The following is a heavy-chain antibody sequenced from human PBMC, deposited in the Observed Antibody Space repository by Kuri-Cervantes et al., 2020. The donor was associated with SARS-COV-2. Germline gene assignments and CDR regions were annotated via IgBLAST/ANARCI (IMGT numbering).Heavy chain of an antibody. CDR3: ARDSGDWTPDAFDI. CDR1: GYTLTELS. Sequence: ASVKVSCKVSGYTLTELSMHWVRQATGQGLEWMGWMNPNTGNSGYAQNFRGKVTMTRDTSINTAYMELSSLRSEDSAIYYCARDSGDWTPDAFDIWGQGTMVTVSS. D-gene: IGHD5-12*01. CDR2: MNPNTGNS. J-gene: IGHJ3*02. V-gene: IGHV1-8*01.